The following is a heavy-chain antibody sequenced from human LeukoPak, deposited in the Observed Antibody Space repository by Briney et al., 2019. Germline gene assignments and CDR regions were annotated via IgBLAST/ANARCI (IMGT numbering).Heavy chain of an antibody. CDR2: IYYSGST. Sequence: KTSETLSLTCTVSGGSISSYYWSWIRQPPGKGLEWIGYIYYSGSTNYNPSLKSRVTISIDTSKNQFYLKLSSVTAADTAVYYCARRDDSSGYHKIFDYWGQGTLVTVSS. V-gene: IGHV4-59*08. CDR1: GGSISSYY. J-gene: IGHJ4*02. CDR3: ARRDDSSGYHKIFDY. D-gene: IGHD3-22*01.